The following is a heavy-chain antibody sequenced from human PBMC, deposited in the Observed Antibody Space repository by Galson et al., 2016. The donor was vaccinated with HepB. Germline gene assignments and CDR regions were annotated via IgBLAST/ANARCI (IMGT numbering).Heavy chain of an antibody. CDR2: INIGNGNT. J-gene: IGHJ4*02. D-gene: IGHD3-22*01. V-gene: IGHV1-3*04. CDR1: GYTFNSYA. Sequence: SVKVSCKASGYTFNSYAIHWLRQAPGQSLEWMGWINIGNGNTQYSLSFQGRVIITRDTSANTVYMEVDSLTAEDTSVYYYARVRSKDSWLPYFDFWGQGTLVTVSS. CDR3: ARVRSKDSWLPYFDF.